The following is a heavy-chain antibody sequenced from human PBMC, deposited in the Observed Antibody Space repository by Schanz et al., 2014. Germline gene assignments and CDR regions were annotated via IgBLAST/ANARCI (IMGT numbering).Heavy chain of an antibody. V-gene: IGHV3-30*04. Sequence: VQLVESGGGLVQPGGSLRLSCAASGFTFSSYAMHWVRQAPGRGLQWVALISYDGGHKYYADSVKGRFTISRDNSKNTLYLQMNSLRTEYTAVYFCAKSYDTSGYSGFDYWGQGTLVTVSS. CDR2: ISYDGGHK. CDR1: GFTFSSYA. J-gene: IGHJ4*02. D-gene: IGHD3-22*01. CDR3: AKSYDTSGYSGFDY.